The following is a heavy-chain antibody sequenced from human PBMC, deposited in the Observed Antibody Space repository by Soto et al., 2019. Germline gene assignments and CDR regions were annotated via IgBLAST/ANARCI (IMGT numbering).Heavy chain of an antibody. CDR3: ARDLGSSSL. D-gene: IGHD6-6*01. CDR2: IWYDGSNK. V-gene: IGHV3-33*01. CDR1: GFTFSSYG. Sequence: QGQLVESGGGVVQPGRSLRLSCAASGFTFSSYGMHWVRQAPGKGLEWVAVIWYDGSNKYYADSVKGRFTISRDNSKNTLYLQMNSLRAEDTAVYYCARDLGSSSLWGQGTLVTVSS. J-gene: IGHJ4*02.